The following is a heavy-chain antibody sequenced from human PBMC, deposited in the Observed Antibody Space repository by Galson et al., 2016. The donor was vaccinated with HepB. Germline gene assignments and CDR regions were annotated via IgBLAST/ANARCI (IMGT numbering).Heavy chain of an antibody. CDR1: GDSINNYY. V-gene: IGHV4-59*01. J-gene: IGHJ5*01. D-gene: IGHD1-26*01. Sequence: SETLSLTCTVSGDSINNYYWSWMRQPPGKGLEWVGDIFYTGNTNYNPSLKSRVTISVDTAKNHFSLKVTSVTAADTAVYYCARVASGWFDYWGQGTLVTVSS. CDR2: IFYTGNT. CDR3: ARVASGWFDY.